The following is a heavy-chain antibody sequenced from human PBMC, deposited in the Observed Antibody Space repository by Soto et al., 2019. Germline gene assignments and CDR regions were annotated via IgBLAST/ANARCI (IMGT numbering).Heavy chain of an antibody. V-gene: IGHV1-69*01. D-gene: IGHD1-1*01. CDR3: ARSRATTVAFDI. Sequence: QVQLVQSGAEVKKPGSSVKVSCKASGGTFSSYAFTWVRQAPGQGLEWMGRIIPVFGTTNYAQKFQGRVTIIADESTSTAYRERSSLRAEDTAIYYCARSRATTVAFDIWGQGTLVTVSS. CDR1: GGTFSSYA. CDR2: IIPVFGTT. J-gene: IGHJ3*02.